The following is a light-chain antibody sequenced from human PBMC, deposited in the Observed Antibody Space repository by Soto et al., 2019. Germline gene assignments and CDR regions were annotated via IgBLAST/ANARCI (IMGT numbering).Light chain of an antibody. J-gene: IGKJ2*01. CDR1: QSISSW. Sequence: DIQMTQSPSTLSASVGDRVTITCRASQSISSWLAWYQQKPGKAPKLLIYDASSLESGVQSRFSGSGSGTEFTLTISSLQPDDFATYYCQQSYSTPPYTFGQGTKLDMK. CDR2: DAS. CDR3: QQSYSTPPYT. V-gene: IGKV1-5*01.